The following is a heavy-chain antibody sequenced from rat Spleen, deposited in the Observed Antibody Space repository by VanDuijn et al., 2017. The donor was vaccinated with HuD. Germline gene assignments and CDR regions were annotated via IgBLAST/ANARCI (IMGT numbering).Heavy chain of an antibody. CDR1: GFTFSDYY. V-gene: IGHV5-22*01. CDR2: ISYEGSST. J-gene: IGHJ2*01. D-gene: IGHD1-4*01. CDR3: ARHCPGYNWGAFFDY. Sequence: EVQLVESGGGLVQPGRSLKLSCAASGFTFSDYYMAWVRQAPKKGLEWVASISYEGSSTYYGDSVKGRFTISRDNAKSTLYLQMNSLRSEDTATYYCARHCPGYNWGAFFDYWGQGVMVTVSS.